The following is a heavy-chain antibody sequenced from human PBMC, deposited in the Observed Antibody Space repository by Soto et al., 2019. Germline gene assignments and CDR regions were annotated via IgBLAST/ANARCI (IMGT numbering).Heavy chain of an antibody. D-gene: IGHD2-21*02. CDR2: IYHSGNT. CDR1: GYSISLGYY. V-gene: IGHV4-38-2*01. CDR3: ARSYSGGDAYFDY. Sequence: SETLSLTCAVSGYSISLGYYWGWIRQPPGKGLEWIGSIYHSGNTYYNPSLKSRVSISLDTSKNHFSLELTSVTAADTAVYYCARSYSGGDAYFDYWGQGTVVTVS. J-gene: IGHJ4*02.